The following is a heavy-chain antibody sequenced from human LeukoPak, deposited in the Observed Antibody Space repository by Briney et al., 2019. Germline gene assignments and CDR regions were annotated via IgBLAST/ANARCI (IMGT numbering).Heavy chain of an antibody. CDR2: INHSGST. D-gene: IGHD3-22*01. Sequence: SETLSLTCAVYGGSFSGYYWSWIRQPPGKGLEWIGEINHSGSTNYNPSLKSRVTISVDTSKNQFSLKLSSVTAADTAVYYCARALDYYDSSGYYRNYYYYYMDVWGKGTTVTISS. CDR3: ARALDYYDSSGYYRNYYYYYMDV. J-gene: IGHJ6*03. CDR1: GGSFSGYY. V-gene: IGHV4-34*01.